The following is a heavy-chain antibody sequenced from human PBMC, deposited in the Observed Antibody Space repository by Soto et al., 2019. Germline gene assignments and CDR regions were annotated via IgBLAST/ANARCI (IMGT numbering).Heavy chain of an antibody. Sequence: EVQLLESGGGLVQPGRSLRLSCAASGFTFDLYAMHWVRQAPGKGLEWVSSISWNSGTIAYADSVKGRFTISRDNAKNFLHLQMKSLRTKDTALYYCVKDNHSSGWYSDYWGQGTLVTVSS. CDR1: GFTFDLYA. V-gene: IGHV3-9*01. J-gene: IGHJ4*02. D-gene: IGHD6-19*01. CDR3: VKDNHSSGWYSDY. CDR2: ISWNSGTI.